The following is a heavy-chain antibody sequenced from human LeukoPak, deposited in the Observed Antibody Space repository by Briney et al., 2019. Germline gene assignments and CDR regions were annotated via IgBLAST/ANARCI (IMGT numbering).Heavy chain of an antibody. CDR3: VRDQNWAFDY. J-gene: IGHJ4*02. V-gene: IGHV3-48*01. CDR1: GCTFNTYT. CDR2: INTKSKSI. D-gene: IGHD7-27*01. Sequence: PGGTLRLSCAASGCTFNTYTMNWVRQAPGKGLEWLSFINTKSKSIYYADSVKGRFTISRDNAKNSLYLQMNSLRAEDTALYYCVRDQNWAFDYWGQGTLVTVPS.